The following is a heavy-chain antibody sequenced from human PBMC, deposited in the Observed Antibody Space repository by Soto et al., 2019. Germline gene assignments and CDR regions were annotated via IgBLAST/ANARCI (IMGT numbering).Heavy chain of an antibody. CDR1: GGSISSGGDS. CDR2: IYHSGST. Sequence: QLQLQESGSGLVKPSQTLSLTCAVSGGSISSGGDSWSWIRQPPGKGLEWIGYIYHSGSTYYNPSLKSRVTISVDRSKSQFSLKLSSVTAADTAVYYCARVRGYSYGLASDIWGQGTMVTVSS. CDR3: ARVRGYSYGLASDI. V-gene: IGHV4-30-2*01. D-gene: IGHD5-18*01. J-gene: IGHJ3*02.